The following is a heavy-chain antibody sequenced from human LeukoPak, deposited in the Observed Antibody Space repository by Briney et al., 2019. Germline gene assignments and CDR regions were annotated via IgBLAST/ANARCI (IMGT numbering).Heavy chain of an antibody. CDR1: GYTFTGYY. V-gene: IGHV1-2*02. D-gene: IGHD6-19*01. Sequence: ASVKVSCKASGYTFTGYYMHWVRQAPGQGLEWMGWINPNSGGTNYAQKFQGRVTMTRDTSISTAYMELSRLRSDDTAAYYCARGSSGWYSFDPWGQGTLVTVSS. CDR3: ARGSSGWYSFDP. CDR2: INPNSGGT. J-gene: IGHJ5*02.